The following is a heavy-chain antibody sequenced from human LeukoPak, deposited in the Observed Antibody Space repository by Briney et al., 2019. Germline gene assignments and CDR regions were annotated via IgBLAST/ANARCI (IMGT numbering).Heavy chain of an antibody. CDR3: AKRRYDSSGHFDS. CDR1: GFTFSSYA. V-gene: IGHV3-23*01. Sequence: GGSLRLSCAASGFTFSSYAMSWVRQAPGKGLEWVSVISGSGGTTYYADSVKGRFTISKDNSKNTLYMRMSSLRAEDTAVYYCAKRRYDSSGHFDSWGQGTLVTVSS. D-gene: IGHD3-22*01. CDR2: ISGSGGTT. J-gene: IGHJ4*02.